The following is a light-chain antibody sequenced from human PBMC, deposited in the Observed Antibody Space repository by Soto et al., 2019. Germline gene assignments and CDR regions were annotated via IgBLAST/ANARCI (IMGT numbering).Light chain of an antibody. V-gene: IGKV3-20*01. Sequence: EIVLTQSPGTLSLSPGERATLSCRASQSVSSSYLAWYQQKPGQAPRLLIYGASSRATGIPDRFSGSGSGTDFTLAISSLEPEDSAVFYCQQYGTSQWTFGQGTKV. J-gene: IGKJ1*01. CDR2: GAS. CDR3: QQYGTSQWT. CDR1: QSVSSSY.